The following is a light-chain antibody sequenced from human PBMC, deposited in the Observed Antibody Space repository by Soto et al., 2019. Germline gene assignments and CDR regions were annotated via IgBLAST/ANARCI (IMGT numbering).Light chain of an antibody. V-gene: IGKV3-20*01. CDR2: GAS. Sequence: IVLTQSPGTLSLSPGERVTLSCRASQSIDSNFLAWYQQKPGQAPRLLIYGASTRAPGVPERFSGGGAGTDFSLTLSRMEPEDFAVYFCQQYGSSTPYTFGQGTKVEIK. J-gene: IGKJ2*01. CDR3: QQYGSSTPYT. CDR1: QSIDSNF.